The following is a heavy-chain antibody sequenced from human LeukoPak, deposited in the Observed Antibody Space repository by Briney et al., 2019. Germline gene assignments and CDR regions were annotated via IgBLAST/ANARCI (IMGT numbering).Heavy chain of an antibody. CDR1: GYSISSGYY. CDR3: ARLRWYYFDY. V-gene: IGHV4-38-2*02. J-gene: IGHJ4*02. CDR2: IYHSGST. Sequence: SETLSLTCTVSGYSISSGYYWGWIRQPPGKGPEWIGSIYHSGSTYYNPSLKSRVTISVDTSKNQFSLKLSSVTAADTAVYYCARLRWYYFDYWGRGTLVTVSS. D-gene: IGHD5-24*01.